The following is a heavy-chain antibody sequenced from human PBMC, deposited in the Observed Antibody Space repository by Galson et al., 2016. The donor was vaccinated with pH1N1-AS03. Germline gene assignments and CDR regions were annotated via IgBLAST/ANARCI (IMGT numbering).Heavy chain of an antibody. Sequence: SVKVSCKASGGTFGSHAVSWVRQAPGQGLEWMGGIIPIFGTRHYAQRFQGRVTITADESTTTASMELSSLRFEDTAMYYCARDVSGSYGLDYWGQGTQVTVSS. D-gene: IGHD1-26*01. CDR2: IIPIFGTR. J-gene: IGHJ4*02. V-gene: IGHV1-69*13. CDR3: ARDVSGSYGLDY. CDR1: GGTFGSHA.